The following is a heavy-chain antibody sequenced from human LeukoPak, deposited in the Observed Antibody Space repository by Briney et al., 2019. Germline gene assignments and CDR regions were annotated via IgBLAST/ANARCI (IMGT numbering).Heavy chain of an antibody. V-gene: IGHV3-33*01. D-gene: IGHD3-16*02. CDR1: GFTFSSYG. CDR2: IWYDGSNK. Sequence: GGSLRLSCAASGFTFSSYGMHWVRQAPGKGLEWVAVIWYDGSNKYYADSVKGRFTISRDNSKNTLYLQMNSLRAEDTAVYYCARGPLGELSFPNWGQGTLVTVSS. J-gene: IGHJ4*02. CDR3: ARGPLGELSFPN.